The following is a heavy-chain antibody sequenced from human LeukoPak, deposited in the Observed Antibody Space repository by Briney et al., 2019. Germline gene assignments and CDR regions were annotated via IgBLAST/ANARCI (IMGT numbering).Heavy chain of an antibody. CDR3: ARGVPGIAAAGSWFDY. CDR2: INHSGST. CDR1: GGSFSGYY. Sequence: SETLSLTCAVYGGSFSGYYWSWIRQLPGKGLEWIGEINHSGSTNYNPSLKSRVTISVDTSKNQFSLKLSSVTAADTAVYYCARGVPGIAAAGSWFDYWGQGTLVTVSS. D-gene: IGHD6-13*01. J-gene: IGHJ4*02. V-gene: IGHV4-34*01.